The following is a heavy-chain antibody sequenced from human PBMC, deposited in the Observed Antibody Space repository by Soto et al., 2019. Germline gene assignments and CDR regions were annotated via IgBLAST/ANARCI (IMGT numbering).Heavy chain of an antibody. CDR3: AKVIERSSGLYYFDY. CDR1: GDSISNNY. J-gene: IGHJ4*02. V-gene: IGHV4-59*01. Sequence: PSETLSLTCTVSGDSISNNYWSWIRQPPGKGLEWIGYIYYSGRTDYNPSLKSRVTLSVDTSKNQFSLKLSSVTAADTAVYYCAKVIERSSGLYYFDYWGQGTLVTVS. CDR2: IYYSGRT. D-gene: IGHD6-19*01.